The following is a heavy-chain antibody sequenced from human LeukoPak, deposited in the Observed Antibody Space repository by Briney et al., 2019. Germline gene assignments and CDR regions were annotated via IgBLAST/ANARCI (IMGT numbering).Heavy chain of an antibody. J-gene: IGHJ4*02. CDR1: GGTFSSYA. D-gene: IGHD3-10*01. CDR2: INPNSGGT. CDR3: ARDKNPGGSGLFDY. V-gene: IGHV1-18*01. Sequence: ASVKVSCKASGGTFSSYAISWVRQAPGQGLEWMGWINPNSGGTNYAQKLQGRVTMTTDTSTSTAYMELRSLRSDDTAVYYCARDKNPGGSGLFDYWGQGTLVTVSS.